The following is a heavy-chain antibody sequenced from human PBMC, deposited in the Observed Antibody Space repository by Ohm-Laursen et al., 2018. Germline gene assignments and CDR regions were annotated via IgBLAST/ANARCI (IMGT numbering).Heavy chain of an antibody. Sequence: SLRLSCSASGFTFDDYVMHWVRQAPGKGLEWVSGISWNSGSIGYADSVKGRFTISRDNAKNSLYLQMNSLRAEDTALYYCAKSLVRFLEWLPYFDYWGQGTLVTVSS. CDR3: AKSLVRFLEWLPYFDY. D-gene: IGHD3-3*01. CDR2: ISWNSGSI. V-gene: IGHV3-9*01. J-gene: IGHJ4*02. CDR1: GFTFDDYV.